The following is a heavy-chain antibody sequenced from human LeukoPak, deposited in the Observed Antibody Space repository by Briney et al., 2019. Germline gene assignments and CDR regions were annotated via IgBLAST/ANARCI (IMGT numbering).Heavy chain of an antibody. J-gene: IGHJ3*02. CDR1: GGSISSYY. Sequence: SETLSLTCTVSGGSISSYYWSWIRQPPGKGLEWIGYIYYSGSTNYNPSLKSRVTISVDTSKNQFSLKLSSVTAADTAVYYCARDRYYYDSSGYYYPEIDAFDIWGQGTMVTVSS. D-gene: IGHD3-22*01. V-gene: IGHV4-59*01. CDR3: ARDRYYYDSSGYYYPEIDAFDI. CDR2: IYYSGST.